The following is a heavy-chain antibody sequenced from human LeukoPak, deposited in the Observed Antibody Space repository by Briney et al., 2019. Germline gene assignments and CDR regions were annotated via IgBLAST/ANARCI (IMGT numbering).Heavy chain of an antibody. J-gene: IGHJ3*02. D-gene: IGHD3-16*01. Sequence: GGSLRLSCAASGGTFSSYAISWVRQAPGQGLEWMGRIIPILGIANYAQKFQGRVTITADKSTSTAYMELSSLRSEDTAVYYCASEQRDYVWGSSTSSVGDIWGQGTMVTVSS. CDR2: IIPILGIA. CDR1: GGTFSSYA. CDR3: ASEQRDYVWGSSTSSVGDI. V-gene: IGHV1-69*04.